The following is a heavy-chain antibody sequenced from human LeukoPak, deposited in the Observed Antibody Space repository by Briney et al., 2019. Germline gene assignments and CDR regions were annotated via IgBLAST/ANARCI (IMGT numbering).Heavy chain of an antibody. Sequence: GGSLRLSCAASGFTFSNAWMSWVRQAPGKGLEWVGRIKSKTDGGTTDYAAPVKGRFTISRDDSKNTLYLQMNSLKTEDTAVYYCTTPRYYYGSGSFDYWGQGTLVTVSS. J-gene: IGHJ4*02. CDR2: IKSKTDGGTT. D-gene: IGHD3-10*01. CDR1: GFTFSNAW. CDR3: TTPRYYYGSGSFDY. V-gene: IGHV3-15*01.